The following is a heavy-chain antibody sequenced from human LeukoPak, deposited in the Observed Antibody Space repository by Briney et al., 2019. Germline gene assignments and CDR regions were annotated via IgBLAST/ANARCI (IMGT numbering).Heavy chain of an antibody. V-gene: IGHV3-23*01. CDR1: GFTVSSYG. J-gene: IGHJ3*01. D-gene: IGHD6-13*01. Sequence: GGSLRLSCAASGFTVSSYGMTWVRLAPGKGLEWVSAFSATDGSAQYAGSVKGRFTISRDNSKNSLYLQMNSLRDEDTAVYYCAKARIAAAGTGAFDVWGQGTMATVSS. CDR3: AKARIAAAGTGAFDV. CDR2: FSATDGSA.